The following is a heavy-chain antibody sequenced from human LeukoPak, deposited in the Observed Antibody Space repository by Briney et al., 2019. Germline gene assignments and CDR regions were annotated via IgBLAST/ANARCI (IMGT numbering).Heavy chain of an antibody. CDR3: AKTAAVSLDY. J-gene: IGHJ4*02. D-gene: IGHD6-25*01. V-gene: IGHV3-30*18. Sequence: GRSLRLSCAASGFTFSTYGMHWVRQSPGKGLEWVALISYDGSDKFYADSVKGRFTISRDNSKNTLSLQMNSLTAEDSAVYYCAKTAAVSLDYWGQGTLVTVSS. CDR2: ISYDGSDK. CDR1: GFTFSTYG.